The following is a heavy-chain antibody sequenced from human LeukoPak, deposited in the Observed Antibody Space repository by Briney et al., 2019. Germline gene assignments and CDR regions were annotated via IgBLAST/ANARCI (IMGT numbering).Heavy chain of an antibody. CDR2: IIGGGGST. D-gene: IGHD2-2*01. J-gene: IGHJ6*04. CDR3: AKPRKYQPHMDV. Sequence: PGGSLRLSCAASGFTLGSYATGWVRHAGGKWREWGTAIIGGGGSTYCADSVKGRFTISKDNSKNTLYLQMNSLRAEDTAVYYCAKPRKYQPHMDVWGKGTTVTVSS. CDR1: GFTLGSYA. V-gene: IGHV3-23*01.